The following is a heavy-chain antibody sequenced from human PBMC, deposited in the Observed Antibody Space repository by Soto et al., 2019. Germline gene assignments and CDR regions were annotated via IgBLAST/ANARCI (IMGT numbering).Heavy chain of an antibody. CDR3: ASDFDFWSGYLSSYGMDV. V-gene: IGHV4-59*01. D-gene: IGHD3-3*01. Sequence: QVLQQESGPGLVKPSETLSLSCTVSGGSFTNYSWRWIRQPPGKGLEWIGYIYLSGSTNYNPSLQSRVTISKDPSKHQFSLTLRSVTAADTAVYCCASDFDFWSGYLSSYGMDVWGQGATVTVSS. CDR2: IYLSGST. CDR1: GGSFTNYS. J-gene: IGHJ6*02.